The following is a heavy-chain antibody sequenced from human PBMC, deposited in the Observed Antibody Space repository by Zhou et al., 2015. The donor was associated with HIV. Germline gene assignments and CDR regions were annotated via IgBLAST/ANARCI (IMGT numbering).Heavy chain of an antibody. Sequence: QVQLVQSGAEMKKPGSSVKVSCKASGYTFTSYDINWMRQAPGQGLEWMGWMNSDNGRTGYAQKFKGRVTMTRDTSTSTAYMDMSSLRPEDTAVYYCARGRWELPDSYWGQGTLVTVSS. CDR3: ARGRWELPDSY. D-gene: IGHD1-26*01. V-gene: IGHV1-8*01. CDR2: MNSDNGRT. J-gene: IGHJ4*02. CDR1: GYTFTSYD.